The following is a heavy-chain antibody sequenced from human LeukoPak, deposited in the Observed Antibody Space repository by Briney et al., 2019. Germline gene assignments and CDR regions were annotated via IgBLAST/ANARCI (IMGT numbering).Heavy chain of an antibody. CDR2: IYYSGST. V-gene: IGHV4-59*01. Sequence: SETLSLTCTVSGGSISSYYWSWIRQPPGKGLEWIGYIYYSGSTNYNPSLKSRVTISVDTSKNQFSLKLSSVTAADTAVYYCARESYYHDSSGYYLGLYFDYWGQGTLVTVSS. D-gene: IGHD3-22*01. J-gene: IGHJ4*02. CDR1: GGSISSYY. CDR3: ARESYYHDSSGYYLGLYFDY.